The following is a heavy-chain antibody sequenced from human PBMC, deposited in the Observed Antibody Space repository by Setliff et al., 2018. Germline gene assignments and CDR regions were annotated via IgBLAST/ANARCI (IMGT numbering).Heavy chain of an antibody. CDR3: AISTLSICSGGSCPNAFDV. CDR2: ISSYNDVT. D-gene: IGHD2-15*01. J-gene: IGHJ3*01. V-gene: IGHV1-18*01. Sequence: ASVKVSCKASGYIFKSYGISWVRQAPGQGLEWMGWISSYNDVTNYAQSFQGRVTMTTDTSKSAAYMDLGGLRSDDTAVYYCAISTLSICSGGSCPNAFDVWGQGTMVTVS. CDR1: GYIFKSYG.